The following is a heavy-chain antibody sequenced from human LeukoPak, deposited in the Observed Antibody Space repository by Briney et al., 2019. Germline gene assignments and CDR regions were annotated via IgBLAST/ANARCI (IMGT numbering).Heavy chain of an antibody. J-gene: IGHJ4*02. D-gene: IGHD5-18*01. CDR3: ARDPGYSYGRLGY. CDR1: GYTFTGYY. V-gene: IGHV1-2*02. CDR2: INPNSGGT. Sequence: ASVKVSCKASGYTFTGYYMHWVRQAPGQGLEWMGWINPNSGGTNYAQKFQGRVTMTRDTSISTAYMELSSLRSEDTAVYYCARDPGYSYGRLGYWGQGALVTVSS.